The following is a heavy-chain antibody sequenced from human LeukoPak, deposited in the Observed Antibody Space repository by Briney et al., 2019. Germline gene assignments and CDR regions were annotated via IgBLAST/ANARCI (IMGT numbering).Heavy chain of an antibody. CDR2: INPSGGST. CDR1: GYTFTSYY. V-gene: IGHV1-46*01. Sequence: ASVKVSCKASGYTFTSYYMHWVRQAPGQGLEWMGIINPSGGSTSYAQKFQGGVTMTRDTSTSTVYMELSSLRSEDTAVYYCARDLSGGYYGSGSYYNVAYYYYGMDVWGQGTTVTVSS. D-gene: IGHD3-10*01. CDR3: ARDLSGGYYGSGSYYNVAYYYYGMDV. J-gene: IGHJ6*02.